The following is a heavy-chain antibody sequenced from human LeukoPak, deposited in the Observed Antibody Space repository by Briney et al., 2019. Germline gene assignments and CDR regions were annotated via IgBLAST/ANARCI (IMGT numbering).Heavy chain of an antibody. Sequence: PSETLSLTCAVYGGSFSGHYWSWIRQPPGMGLEWIGEINHSGSTNYNPSLKSRVTISVDTSKNQFSLKLSSVTAADTAVYYCARGPTFGGVIALYYFHYWGQGTLVTVSS. V-gene: IGHV4-34*01. CDR1: GGSFSGHY. CDR2: INHSGST. D-gene: IGHD3-16*02. J-gene: IGHJ4*02. CDR3: ARGPTFGGVIALYYFHY.